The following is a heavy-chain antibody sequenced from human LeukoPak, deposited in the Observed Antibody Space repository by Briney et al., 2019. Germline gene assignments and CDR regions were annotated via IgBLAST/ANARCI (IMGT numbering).Heavy chain of an antibody. Sequence: GGSLRLSCATSGFTFSSYGMHWVRQAPGKGLEWVAVIWYDGSNKYYADSVKGRFTISRDNSKNTLYLQMNSLRAEDTAVYYCASGPRGFDYWGQGTLVTVSS. J-gene: IGHJ4*02. CDR1: GFTFSSYG. V-gene: IGHV3-33*01. CDR3: ASGPRGFDY. D-gene: IGHD3/OR15-3a*01. CDR2: IWYDGSNK.